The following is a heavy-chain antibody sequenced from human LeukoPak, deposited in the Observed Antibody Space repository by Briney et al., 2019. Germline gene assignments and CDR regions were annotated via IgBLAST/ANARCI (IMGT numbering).Heavy chain of an antibody. CDR2: IKQDGSEK. V-gene: IGHV3-7*01. J-gene: IGHJ6*02. CDR1: GFTFSSYT. CDR3: ARTIIVVVPAKGYYYYYGMDV. D-gene: IGHD2-2*01. Sequence: PGGSLRLSCAASGFTFSSYTMNWVRQAPGKGLEWVANIKQDGSEKYYVDSVKGRFTISRDNAKNSLYLQMNSLRAEDTAVYYCARTIIVVVPAKGYYYYYGMDVWGQGTTVTVSS.